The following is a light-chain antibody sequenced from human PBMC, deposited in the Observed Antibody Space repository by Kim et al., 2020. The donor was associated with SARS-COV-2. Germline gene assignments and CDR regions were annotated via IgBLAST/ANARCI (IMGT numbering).Light chain of an antibody. V-gene: IGKV3-11*01. CDR1: QSVSIH. CDR3: QERRNWPPT. CDR2: DAS. J-gene: IGKJ5*01. Sequence: EIVLTQCPATLSLSPGERATLSCRASQSVSIHLTWYQQKPGQAPRLLIFDASNRATGIPARFSGSGSGTDFTLTISSLEPEDFALYYCQERRNWPPTFGQGTRLEIK.